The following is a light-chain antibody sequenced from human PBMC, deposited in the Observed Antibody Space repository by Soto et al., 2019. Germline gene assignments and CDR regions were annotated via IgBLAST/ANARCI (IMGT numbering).Light chain of an antibody. CDR1: RSISSY. V-gene: IGKV1-39*01. CDR2: AAS. CDR3: QQSYSTPYT. J-gene: IGKJ2*01. Sequence: DIQMTQSPSSLSASVGDRVTITCRASRSISSYLNWYQQKPGKAPKLLIYAASSLQSGVPSSFNGSGSGTDFTLTISSLQPEDFATYYCQQSYSTPYTFGQGTKLEIK.